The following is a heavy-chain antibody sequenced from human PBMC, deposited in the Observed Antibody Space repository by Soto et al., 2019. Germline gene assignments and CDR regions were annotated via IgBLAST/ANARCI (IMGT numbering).Heavy chain of an antibody. V-gene: IGHV6-1*01. CDR3: ARGLSSGRNNWFDP. Sequence: SQTLSLTCVISGDWVSSNRAAWYWIRQAPSWGREWLGRTYYRSKWYNDYAVSVKSRITINPDTSKNQFSLQLNSVTPEDTAVYYCARGLSSGRNNWFDPWVQGTLVTVSS. CDR1: GDWVSSNRAA. CDR2: TYYRSKWYN. J-gene: IGHJ5*02. D-gene: IGHD6-19*01.